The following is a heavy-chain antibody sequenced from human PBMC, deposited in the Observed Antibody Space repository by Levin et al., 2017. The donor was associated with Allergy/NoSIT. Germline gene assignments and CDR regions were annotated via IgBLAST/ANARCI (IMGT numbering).Heavy chain of an antibody. V-gene: IGHV3-15*01. J-gene: IGHJ4*02. CDR1: GFTFSNAW. D-gene: IGHD5-12*01. CDR2: IKSKTDGGTT. CDR3: TTGDSGYDFFFDY. Sequence: PGGSLRLSCAASGFTFSNAWMSWVRQAPGKGLEWVGRIKSKTDGGTTDYAAPVKGRFTISRDDSKNTLYLQMNSLKTEDTAVYYCTTGDSGYDFFFDYWGQGTLVTVSS.